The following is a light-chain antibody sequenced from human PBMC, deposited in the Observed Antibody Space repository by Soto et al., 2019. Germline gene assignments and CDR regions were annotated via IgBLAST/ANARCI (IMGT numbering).Light chain of an antibody. V-gene: IGKV3-20*01. CDR1: QSVSSTY. CDR2: DAS. Sequence: EIVLTQSPGTLSLSPGERATLSCRASQSVSSTYLAWYQQKPGQPPRLVIYDASSRATAIPDRFSGSGSGTDFINTIIRLEPEDFAVYYCQQYGDSPPNAFGQGTKLEIK. CDR3: QQYGDSPPNA. J-gene: IGKJ2*01.